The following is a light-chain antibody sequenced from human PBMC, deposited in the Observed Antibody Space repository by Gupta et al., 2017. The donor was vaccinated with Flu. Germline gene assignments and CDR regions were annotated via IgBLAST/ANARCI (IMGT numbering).Light chain of an antibody. CDR1: SSNIGTGDG. V-gene: IGLV1-40*01. J-gene: IGLJ3*02. Sequence: VTISSAGTSSNIGTGDGVPWYQQLPGPAPKLLIYGNTNRPSGVPDRFSGSQSGTSATLAIARLQAEDEADYYCQSLEITLSVRVFGGGTRLTVL. CDR2: GNT. CDR3: QSLEITLSVRV.